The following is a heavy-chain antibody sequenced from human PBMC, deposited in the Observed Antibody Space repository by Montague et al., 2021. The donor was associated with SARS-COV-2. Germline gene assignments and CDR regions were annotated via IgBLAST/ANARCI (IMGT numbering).Heavy chain of an antibody. CDR1: GDSVAEHRPR. J-gene: IGHJ4*02. Sequence: CAISGDSVAEHRPRSEEHTQEPTDHIEWHAGTYLKNKWYNDYAVSVKSRITINPDTSKNQFSLQLKSVTPKDTAIYFCGRVFAPAGTFDFWGQGTLVTVSS. V-gene: IGHV6-1*01. D-gene: IGHD6-13*01. CDR3: GRVFAPAGTFDF. CDR2: TYLKNKWYN.